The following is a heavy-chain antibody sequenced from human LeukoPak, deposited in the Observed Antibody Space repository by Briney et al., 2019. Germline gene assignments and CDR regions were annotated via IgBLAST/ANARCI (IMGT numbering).Heavy chain of an antibody. Sequence: GGSLRLSWVGSGFSFSDHYMDWVRQAPEKGLEWVGRDRKQGNTFITQYAASVKGRFTISRDDSKKSLYLQMNGLNAEDTAVYYCVRGRVVGLSGDFDYWGQGTMVTVSS. CDR1: GFSFSDHY. CDR2: DRKQGNTFIT. J-gene: IGHJ4*02. V-gene: IGHV3-72*01. D-gene: IGHD2-2*01. CDR3: VRGRVVGLSGDFDY.